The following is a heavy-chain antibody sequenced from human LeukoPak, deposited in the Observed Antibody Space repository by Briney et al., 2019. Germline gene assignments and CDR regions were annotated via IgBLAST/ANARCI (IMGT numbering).Heavy chain of an antibody. CDR1: RLTVTNNY. V-gene: IGHV3-66*01. CDR2: LYSDGDT. CDR3: TYGDDPLTY. Sequence: GGSVRLSCAASRLTVTNNYWHWVRQPPGKGPEWISILYSDGDTKYADSVKGRFTFSRDSSRNTLYLQMNGLRAEDTAVYYCTYGDDPLTYWGQGTLVSVSS. J-gene: IGHJ4*02. D-gene: IGHD4/OR15-4a*01.